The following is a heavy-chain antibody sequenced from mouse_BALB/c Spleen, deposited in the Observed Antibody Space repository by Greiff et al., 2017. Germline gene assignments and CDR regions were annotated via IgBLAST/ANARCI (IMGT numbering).Heavy chain of an antibody. D-gene: IGHD2-4*01. CDR3: ARHTITTTWFAY. CDR1: GYTFTSYW. V-gene: IGHV1-7*01. Sequence: QVQLKESGAELAKPGASVKMSCKASGYTFTSYWMHWVKQRPGQGLEWIGYINPSTGYTEYNQKFKDKATLTADKSSSTAYMQLSSLTSEDSAVYYCARHTITTTWFAYWGQGTLVTVSA. CDR2: INPSTGYT. J-gene: IGHJ3*01.